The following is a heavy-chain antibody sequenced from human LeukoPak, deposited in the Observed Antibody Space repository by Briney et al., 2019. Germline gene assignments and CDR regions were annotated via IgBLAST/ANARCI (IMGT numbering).Heavy chain of an antibody. Sequence: SETLSLSCAVSGVSISTSTWWSWVRQPPGKGLEWIGEIFHSESTNYNPSLQSRLTISLDKSQNQFSLRLTSMTAADTAVYYCAREIFGARAFEYWGQGILVTVSS. CDR3: AREIFGARAFEY. CDR1: GVSISTSTW. V-gene: IGHV4-4*02. J-gene: IGHJ4*02. D-gene: IGHD3-3*01. CDR2: IFHSEST.